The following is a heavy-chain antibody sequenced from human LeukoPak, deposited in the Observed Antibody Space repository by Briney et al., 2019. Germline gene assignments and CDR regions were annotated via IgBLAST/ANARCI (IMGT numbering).Heavy chain of an antibody. CDR3: ARHVTTVTFFDF. V-gene: IGHV4-30-4*01. CDR1: GGSISSGDYY. J-gene: IGHJ4*02. D-gene: IGHD4-11*01. CDR2: IYYSGST. Sequence: SETLSLTCTVSGGSISSGDYYWSWIRQPPGKGLEWIGYIYYSGSTYYSPSLKSRLTISEDTSKNQFSLKLSSVTAADTAVYFCARHVTTVTFFDFWGQGTLVTVSS.